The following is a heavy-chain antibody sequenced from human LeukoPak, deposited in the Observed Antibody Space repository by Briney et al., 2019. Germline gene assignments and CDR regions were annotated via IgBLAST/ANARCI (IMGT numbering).Heavy chain of an antibody. Sequence: PGESLKISCKGSGYSFTSYWIGWVRQMPGKGLEWMGIIYPGDSDTRYSPSFQGQVTISADKSISTAYLQWSSLKASDTAMYYCARGGRGYDSILGYFDYWGQGTLVTVSS. V-gene: IGHV5-51*01. J-gene: IGHJ4*02. CDR1: GYSFTSYW. CDR3: ARGGRGYDSILGYFDY. D-gene: IGHD3-22*01. CDR2: IYPGDSDT.